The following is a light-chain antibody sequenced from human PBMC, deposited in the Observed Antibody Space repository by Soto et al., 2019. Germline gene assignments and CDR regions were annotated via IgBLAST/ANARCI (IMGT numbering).Light chain of an antibody. CDR1: SSDVGGYNY. J-gene: IGLJ2*01. CDR2: DVS. Sequence: QSALTQPRSVSGSPGQSVTISCTGTSSDVGGYNYVSWYQQQPGKAPKLMIYDVSKRPSGVPDRFSGSKSGNTASLTISGLQAEDEADYYCCSYAGSLVVFGGGTKLTVL. V-gene: IGLV2-11*01. CDR3: CSYAGSLVV.